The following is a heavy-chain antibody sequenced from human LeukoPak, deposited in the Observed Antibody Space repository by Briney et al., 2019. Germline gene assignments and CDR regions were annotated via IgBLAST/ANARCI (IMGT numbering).Heavy chain of an antibody. J-gene: IGHJ4*02. D-gene: IGHD3-22*01. V-gene: IGHV4-39*07. CDR3: ASVELIDSSGYTPDY. Sequence: MSSETLSLTCTVSGGSISSSSYYWGWIRQPPGKGLEWIGEINHSGSTNYNPSLKSRVTISVDTSKNQFSLKLSSVTAADTAVYYCASVELIDSSGYTPDYWGQGTLVTVSS. CDR2: INHSGST. CDR1: GGSISSSSYY.